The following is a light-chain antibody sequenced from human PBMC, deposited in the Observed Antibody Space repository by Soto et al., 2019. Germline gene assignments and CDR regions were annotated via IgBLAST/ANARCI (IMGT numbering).Light chain of an antibody. CDR3: MIWHSSAYV. V-gene: IGLV5-45*02. J-gene: IGLJ1*01. CDR2: YKSDSDK. CDR1: SGINVGTYR. Sequence: QLVLTQSSSLSASPGASASLTCTLRSGINVGTYRIYWYQQKPGSPPQYLLRYKSDSDKQQGSGVPSRFSGSKDASANAGILLISGLQSEDEADYYCMIWHSSAYVFGTGTKVTVL.